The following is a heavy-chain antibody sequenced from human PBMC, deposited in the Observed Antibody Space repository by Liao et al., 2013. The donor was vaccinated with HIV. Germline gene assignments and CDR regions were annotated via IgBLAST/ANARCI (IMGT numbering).Heavy chain of an antibody. CDR2: IYSSGSA. D-gene: IGHD3-3*01. J-gene: IGHJ3*02. V-gene: IGHV4-4*07. CDR3: ARAGGYYDFWSGSRTHGTFHI. CDR1: GGSISSYY. Sequence: QVQLQESGPGLVKPSETLSLTCTLSGGSISSYYWSWIRQPAGKGLEWIGRIYSSGSANYNPSLKSRVTMSVDTSKNQFSLKLSSLTAADTAIYYCARAGGYYDFWSGSRTHGTFHIWGQGTMVSVSS.